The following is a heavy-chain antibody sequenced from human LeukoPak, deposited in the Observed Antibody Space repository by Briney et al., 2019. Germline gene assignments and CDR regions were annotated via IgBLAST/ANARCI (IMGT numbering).Heavy chain of an antibody. J-gene: IGHJ4*02. CDR3: ATDLNYGSGNRDY. CDR1: GGTFSSYA. CDR2: IIPILGIA. V-gene: IGHV1-69*04. Sequence: VASVKVSCKASGGTFSSYAISWVRQAPGQGLEWMGRIIPILGIANYAQKFQGRVTITADKSTSTAYMELSSLRSEDTAVYYCATDLNYGSGNRDYWGQGTLVTVSS. D-gene: IGHD3-10*01.